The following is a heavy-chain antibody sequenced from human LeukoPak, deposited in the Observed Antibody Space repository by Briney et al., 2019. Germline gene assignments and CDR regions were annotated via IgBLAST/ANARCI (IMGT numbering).Heavy chain of an antibody. CDR2: IIPIFGTA. Sequence: SVKVSCKASGGTFSSYAISWVRQAPGQGLEWMGGIIPIFGTANYAQRFQGRVTITADESTSTAYMELSSLRSEDTAVYYCTIRYFDWLSLDYWGQGTLVTVSS. CDR3: TIRYFDWLSLDY. D-gene: IGHD3-9*01. V-gene: IGHV1-69*01. CDR1: GGTFSSYA. J-gene: IGHJ4*02.